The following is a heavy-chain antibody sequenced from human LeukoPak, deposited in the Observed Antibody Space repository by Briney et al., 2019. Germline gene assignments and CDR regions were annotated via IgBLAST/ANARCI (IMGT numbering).Heavy chain of an antibody. Sequence: GGSLRLSCAVSGFTFSNYAMTWVRQAPGKGLEWVSGIGASGTGTYYADSVRGRFTISRDDSKNTLYVQMNGLRVEDTAVYYCAKMWQWLTRDAFDIWGQGTMVTVSS. D-gene: IGHD6-19*01. J-gene: IGHJ3*02. V-gene: IGHV3-23*01. CDR2: IGASGTGT. CDR1: GFTFSNYA. CDR3: AKMWQWLTRDAFDI.